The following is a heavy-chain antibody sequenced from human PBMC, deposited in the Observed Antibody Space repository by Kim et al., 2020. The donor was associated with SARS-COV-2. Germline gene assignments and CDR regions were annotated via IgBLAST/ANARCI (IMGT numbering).Heavy chain of an antibody. V-gene: IGHV4-59*08. Sequence: SETLSLTCTVSGSSISSYYWSWIRQPPGKGLEWIGYIYYSGSTNYNPSLKSRVTISVDTSKNQFSLKLSSVTAADTAVYYCARRSLGYCSGGSCYSAFDIWGLGTMVTVSS. D-gene: IGHD2-15*01. J-gene: IGHJ3*02. CDR3: ARRSLGYCSGGSCYSAFDI. CDR1: GSSISSYY. CDR2: IYYSGST.